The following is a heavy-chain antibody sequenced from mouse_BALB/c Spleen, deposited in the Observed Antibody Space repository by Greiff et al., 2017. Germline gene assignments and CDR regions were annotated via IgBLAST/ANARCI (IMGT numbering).Heavy chain of an antibody. Sequence: VQLQQSGAELAKPGASVKMSCKASGYTFTSYWMHWVKQRPGQGLEWIGYINPSTGYTEYNQKFKDKATLTADKSSSTAYMQLSSLTSEDSAVYYCARGYYYGSFDYWGQGTTLTVSS. J-gene: IGHJ2*01. D-gene: IGHD1-1*01. V-gene: IGHV1-7*01. CDR2: INPSTGYT. CDR3: ARGYYYGSFDY. CDR1: GYTFTSYW.